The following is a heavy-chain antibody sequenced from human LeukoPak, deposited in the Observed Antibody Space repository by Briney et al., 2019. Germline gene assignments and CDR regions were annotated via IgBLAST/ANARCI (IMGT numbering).Heavy chain of an antibody. CDR2: FYHPGTT. Sequence: PSETLSLTCSVSGGSISSGNSYWSWIRQSPGKGLEWLGYFYHPGTTQYNPSFQSRLTITADRSKNQFSLRLSSVTAADTAVYYCARSGDYYDSSGEFDYWGQGTRVTVST. D-gene: IGHD3-22*01. CDR1: GGSISSGNSY. J-gene: IGHJ4*02. V-gene: IGHV4-30-4*01. CDR3: ARSGDYYDSSGEFDY.